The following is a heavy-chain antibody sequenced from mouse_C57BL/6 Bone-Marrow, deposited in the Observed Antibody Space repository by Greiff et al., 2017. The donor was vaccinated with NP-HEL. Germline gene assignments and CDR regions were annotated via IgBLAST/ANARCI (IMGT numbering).Heavy chain of an antibody. V-gene: IGHV3-1*01. CDR1: GYSITSGYD. Sequence: EVKLLESGPGMVKPSQSLSLTCTVTGYSITSGYDWHLIRRFPGNQLGWVDYISYGGSTNYNPSFKSRTSITLDKSTTPSFLKLNSVTTEDTATSYCARANYYGSSYDAMDYWGQGPSVTASS. CDR3: ARANYYGSSYDAMDY. J-gene: IGHJ4*01. D-gene: IGHD1-1*01. CDR2: ISYGGST.